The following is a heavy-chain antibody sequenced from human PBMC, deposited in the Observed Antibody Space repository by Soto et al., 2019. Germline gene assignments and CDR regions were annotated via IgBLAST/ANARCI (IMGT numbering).Heavy chain of an antibody. CDR3: ARLNGYCISTKCHGYYVMDV. Sequence: SETLSLTCTVSGGSVSSSSYSWGWIRQSPGKGLEWIGTIYSSENTYYNPSLLSRVTISVDTSKNEFSLRLGSVTAADTAVYYCARLNGYCISTKCHGYYVMDVWGQGTTVTVSS. J-gene: IGHJ6*02. V-gene: IGHV4-39*01. D-gene: IGHD2-2*03. CDR2: IYSSENT. CDR1: GGSVSSSSYS.